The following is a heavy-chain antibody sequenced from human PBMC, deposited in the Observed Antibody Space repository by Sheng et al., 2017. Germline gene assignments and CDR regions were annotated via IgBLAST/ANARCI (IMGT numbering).Heavy chain of an antibody. CDR1: GFAFSSNA. Sequence: QVQLVESGGGLVQPGRSLRLSCAASGFAFSSNAMHWVRQTPGKGLEWMAVISHDGSHDFYADSVRGRFTISRDNSKNTLYLQMNSLRAEDTAVYYCARDRPYYSESSSYFDCWGQGTLVTVSS. CDR2: ISHDGSHD. J-gene: IGHJ4*02. V-gene: IGHV3-30*04. CDR3: ARDRPYYSESSSYFDC. D-gene: IGHD3-22*01.